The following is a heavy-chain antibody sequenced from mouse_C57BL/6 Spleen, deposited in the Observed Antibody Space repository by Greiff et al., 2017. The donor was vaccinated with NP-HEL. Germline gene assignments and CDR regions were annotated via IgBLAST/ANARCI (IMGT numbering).Heavy chain of an antibody. CDR1: GFNIKDYY. D-gene: IGHD3-2*02. V-gene: IGHV14-2*01. J-gene: IGHJ4*01. CDR2: IDPEDGET. CDR3: ARRTAQADYYAMDY. Sequence: EVQLQQSGAELVKPGASVKLSCTASGFNIKDYYMHWVKQRTEQGLEWIGRIDPEDGETKYAPKFQGKATITADTSSNKAYLQPRSLTSEDTAVYYCARRTAQADYYAMDYWGQGTSVTVSS.